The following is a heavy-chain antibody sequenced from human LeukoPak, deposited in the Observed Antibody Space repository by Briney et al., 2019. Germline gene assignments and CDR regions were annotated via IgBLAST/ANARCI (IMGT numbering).Heavy chain of an antibody. V-gene: IGHV3-23*01. J-gene: IGHJ4*02. D-gene: IGHD2-15*01. Sequence: GGSLRLSCAASGFSFSSYAMSWVRQDPGKGLEWVSGICAGGGNTYYADSVKGRFTISRDNSKNTLYLQMNSLRAEDTAVYYCAKSSAGSCFSSSAYWGQGTLVTVSS. CDR1: GFSFSSYA. CDR2: ICAGGGNT. CDR3: AKSSAGSCFSSSAY.